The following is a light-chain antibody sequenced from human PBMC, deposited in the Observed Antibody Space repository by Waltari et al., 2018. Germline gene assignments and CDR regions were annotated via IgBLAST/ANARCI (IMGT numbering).Light chain of an antibody. J-gene: IGKJ4*01. V-gene: IGKV4-1*01. Sequence: DIVMTQSPESLAVSLGERATINCKSSQSVLYSSNNKNYLAWYQQKPGQPPKLLIYWASSLESGVPTRFSGSASETYFTLSISCLHAEDVAVYYCQNYLRTPLTFGGGTKVEIK. CDR2: WAS. CDR3: QNYLRTPLT. CDR1: QSVLYSSNNKNY.